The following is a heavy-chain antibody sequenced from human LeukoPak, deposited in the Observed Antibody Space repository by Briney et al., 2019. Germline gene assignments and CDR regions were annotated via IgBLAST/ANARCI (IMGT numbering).Heavy chain of an antibody. CDR3: AKDASGGELPEYYFDY. CDR2: ISWDGGST. J-gene: IGHJ4*02. Sequence: AGGSLRLSCAASGFTFDDYAMHWVRQAPGKGLEWVSLISWDGGSTYYADSVKGRFTISRDNSKNSLYLQMNSLRAEDTALYYCAKDASGGELPEYYFDYWGQGTLVTVSS. D-gene: IGHD1-26*01. CDR1: GFTFDDYA. V-gene: IGHV3-43D*03.